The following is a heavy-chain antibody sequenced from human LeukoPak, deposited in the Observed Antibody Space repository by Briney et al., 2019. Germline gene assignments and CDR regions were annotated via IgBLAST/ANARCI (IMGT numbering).Heavy chain of an antibody. CDR2: IYYSGST. V-gene: IGHV4-61*01. CDR3: ARDRAKPYYYYGMDV. Sequence: SETLSLTCTVSGGSVSSGSYYWSWIRQPPGKGLEWIGYIYYSGSTYYNPSLKSRVTISVDTSKNQFSLKLSSVTAADTAVYYCARDRAKPYYYYGMDVWGQGTTVTVSS. J-gene: IGHJ6*02. CDR1: GGSVSSGSYY.